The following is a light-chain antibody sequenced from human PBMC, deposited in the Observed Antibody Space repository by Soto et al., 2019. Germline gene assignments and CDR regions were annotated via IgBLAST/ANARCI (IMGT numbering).Light chain of an antibody. CDR3: MQALQTPPT. J-gene: IGKJ1*01. Sequence: DIVMTQSPLSLPVTPGEPASISCRSSQSLLHSNGYNYLDWYLQKPGQSPQLLIYLGSNRASGVPDRFSGSGSGTDCTLKISRVEAEDVGVYYCMQALQTPPTFGQGTKVDIK. V-gene: IGKV2-28*01. CDR1: QSLLHSNGYNY. CDR2: LGS.